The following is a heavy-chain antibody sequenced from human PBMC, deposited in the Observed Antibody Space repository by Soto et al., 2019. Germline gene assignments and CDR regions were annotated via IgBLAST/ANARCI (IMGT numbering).Heavy chain of an antibody. CDR1: GFTFSSYS. Sequence: GGSLRLSCAASGFTFSSYSMNWVRQAPGKGLEWVSSISSSSSYIYYADSVKGRFTISRDNAKNSLYLQMNSLRAEDTAVYYCAREAYCGGDCSRFDYWGQGTPVTVSS. V-gene: IGHV3-21*01. CDR3: AREAYCGGDCSRFDY. J-gene: IGHJ4*02. D-gene: IGHD2-21*02. CDR2: ISSSSSYI.